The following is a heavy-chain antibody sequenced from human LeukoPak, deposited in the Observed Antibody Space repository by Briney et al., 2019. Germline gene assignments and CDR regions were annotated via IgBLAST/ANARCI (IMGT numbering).Heavy chain of an antibody. D-gene: IGHD3-3*01. CDR2: INHSGST. CDR1: GGSFSGYY. J-gene: IGHJ4*02. Sequence: PSETLSLTCAVYGGSFSGYYWSWIRQPPGKGLEWIGEINHSGSTNYNPSLKSQVTISVDTSKNQFSLKLSSVTAADTAVYYCASRDLNDFWSGYYFDYWGQGTLVTVSS. CDR3: ASRDLNDFWSGYYFDY. V-gene: IGHV4-34*01.